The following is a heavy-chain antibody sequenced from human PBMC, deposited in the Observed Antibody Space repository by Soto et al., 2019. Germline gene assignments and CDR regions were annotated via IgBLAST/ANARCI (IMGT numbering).Heavy chain of an antibody. D-gene: IGHD3-10*01. CDR2: ISAYNGNT. V-gene: IGHV1-18*01. CDR1: GYTFTSYG. J-gene: IGHJ4*02. CDR3: ARALGFGEDPGSLPHDY. Sequence: ASVKVSCKASGYTFTSYGISWVRQAPGQGLEWMGWISAYNGNTNYAQKLQGRVTMTTDTSTSTAYMELRSLRSDDTAVYYCARALGFGEDPGSLPHDYWGQGTLVTV.